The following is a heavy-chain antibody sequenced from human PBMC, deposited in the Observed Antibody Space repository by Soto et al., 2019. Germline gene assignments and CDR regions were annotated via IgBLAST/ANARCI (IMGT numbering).Heavy chain of an antibody. CDR3: AKDVEIYNWFDP. V-gene: IGHV3-30*18. Sequence: GGSLRLSCAASGFTFSSYGMHWVRQAPGKGLEWVAVISYDGSNKYYADSVKGRFTISRDNSKNTLYLQMNSLRAEDTAVYYCAKDVEIYNWFDPWGQGTLVTVSS. J-gene: IGHJ5*02. CDR2: ISYDGSNK. CDR1: GFTFSSYG.